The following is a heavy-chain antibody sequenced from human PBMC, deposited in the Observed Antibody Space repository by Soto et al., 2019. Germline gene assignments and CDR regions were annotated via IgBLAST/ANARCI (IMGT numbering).Heavy chain of an antibody. Sequence: PWGSLRLSCAASGFTFSSYGMHWVRQAPGKGLEWVAVIWYDGSNKYYADSVKGRFTISRDNSKNTLYLQMNSLRAEDTAVYYCARGGQYQLLYWDDYYYGMDVWGQGTTVTVSS. CDR3: ARGGQYQLLYWDDYYYGMDV. CDR2: IWYDGSNK. D-gene: IGHD2-2*02. CDR1: GFTFSSYG. V-gene: IGHV3-33*01. J-gene: IGHJ6*02.